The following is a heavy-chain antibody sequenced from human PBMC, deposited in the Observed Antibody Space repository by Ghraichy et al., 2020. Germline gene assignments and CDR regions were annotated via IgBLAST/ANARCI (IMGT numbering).Heavy chain of an antibody. Sequence: ASVKVSCKASGYPFATYDINWVRQATGQGLEWMGWMNPDNGNTQYAQNFQGRVTMTRNSSISSAYMELSSLRFEDTAVYYCARRPRYCFSASCLDYWGQGSLVTVSS. CDR1: GYPFATYD. V-gene: IGHV1-8*01. D-gene: IGHD2-2*01. CDR2: MNPDNGNT. CDR3: ARRPRYCFSASCLDY. J-gene: IGHJ4*02.